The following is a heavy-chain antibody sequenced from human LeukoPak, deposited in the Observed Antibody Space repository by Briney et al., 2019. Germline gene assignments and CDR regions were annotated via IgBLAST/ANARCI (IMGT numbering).Heavy chain of an antibody. CDR2: IYNGGDTI. V-gene: IGHV3-11*04. CDR1: GFTFSDHY. J-gene: IGHJ4*02. Sequence: GGSLRLSCATSGFTFSDHYMTWIRQAPGKGLETVSYIYNGGDTIYYADSVRGRFTISRDNAESSLYLQMNSLRAEDTAVYYCARGHWGLDYWGRGTLVTVSS. CDR3: ARGHWGLDY. D-gene: IGHD7-27*01.